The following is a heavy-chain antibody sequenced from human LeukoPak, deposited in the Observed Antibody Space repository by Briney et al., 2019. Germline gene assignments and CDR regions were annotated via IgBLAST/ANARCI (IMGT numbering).Heavy chain of an antibody. D-gene: IGHD5-18*01. Sequence: PGGPLRLSCAASGFAFSSYAVHWVRQAPGKGREWVAVISFDGSNKYYADYVKGRFIISRYNPKNMMDVQMNGLRADDTAVYYCGSGETARDGHFYYWGPGALVTVSS. V-gene: IGHV3-30-3*01. CDR1: GFAFSSYA. CDR3: GSGETARDGHFYY. CDR2: ISFDGSNK. J-gene: IGHJ4*02.